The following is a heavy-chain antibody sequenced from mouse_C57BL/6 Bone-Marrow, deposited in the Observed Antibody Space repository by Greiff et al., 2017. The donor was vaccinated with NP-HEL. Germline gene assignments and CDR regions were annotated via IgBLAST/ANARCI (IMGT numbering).Heavy chain of an antibody. J-gene: IGHJ4*01. D-gene: IGHD2-2*01. CDR2: INYDGSST. CDR3: ARDRGYYYAMDY. V-gene: IGHV5-16*01. Sequence: EVNVVESEGGLVQPGSSMKLSCTASGFTFSDYYMAWVRQVPEKGLEWVANINYDGSSTYYLDSLKSRFIISRDNAKNILYLQMSSLKSEDTATYYCARDRGYYYAMDYWGQGTSVTVSS. CDR1: GFTFSDYY.